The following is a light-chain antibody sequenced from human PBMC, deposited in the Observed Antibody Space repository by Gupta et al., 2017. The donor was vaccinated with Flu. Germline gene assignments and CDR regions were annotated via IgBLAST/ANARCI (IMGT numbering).Light chain of an antibody. CDR1: QRISSY. CDR2: KAA. J-gene: IGKJ1*01. V-gene: IGKV1-5*03. CDR3: QHENSYSGT. Sequence: DIQMAQSPSTMSASVGDRVTITCRASQRISSYLAWYQQKPGKAPKLLIFKAASLERGVPSRFSGSGSGTEFTLTISSLQPDDFATYYCQHENSYSGTFGQGTKVDIK.